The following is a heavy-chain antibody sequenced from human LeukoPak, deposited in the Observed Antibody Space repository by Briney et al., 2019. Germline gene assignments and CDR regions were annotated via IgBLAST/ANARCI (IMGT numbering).Heavy chain of an antibody. CDR1: GGSISSYY. V-gene: IGHV4-59*01. CDR2: IYYSGST. CDR3: ARTEADCSGGSCYSAAFDI. J-gene: IGHJ3*02. D-gene: IGHD2-15*01. Sequence: PSETLSLTCTVSGGSISSYYWSWIRQPSGKGLEWIGYIYYSGSTNYNPSLKSRVTISVDTSKNQFSLKLSSVTAADTAVYYCARTEADCSGGSCYSAAFDIWGQGTMVTVSS.